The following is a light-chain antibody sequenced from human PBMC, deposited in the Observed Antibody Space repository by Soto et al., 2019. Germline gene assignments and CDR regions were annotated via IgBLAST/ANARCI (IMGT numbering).Light chain of an antibody. Sequence: DIQMTQSPSTLSASVGDRVSITCRASQSISNWLAWYQHKPGKAPKLLIYDASSLESGVPSRFSGSGSGTEFTLTISSLQPEDFATYHCKHYNIFSRTFGQGTKVEIK. CDR3: KHYNIFSRT. J-gene: IGKJ1*01. CDR1: QSISNW. CDR2: DAS. V-gene: IGKV1-5*01.